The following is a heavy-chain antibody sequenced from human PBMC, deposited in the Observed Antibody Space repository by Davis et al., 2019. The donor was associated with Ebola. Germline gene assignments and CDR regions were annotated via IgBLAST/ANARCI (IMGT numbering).Heavy chain of an antibody. J-gene: IGHJ4*02. CDR3: ARRVYDSSGYYYFDY. CDR2: ISWNGDIT. Sequence: GESLKISCAASGFTFDDFGMSWVRQAPGKGLECVSGISWNGDITTYADSVKGRFTISRDNAQNSLYLQMNSLRAEDTALYYCARRVYDSSGYYYFDYWGQGTLVTVSS. CDR1: GFTFDDFG. D-gene: IGHD3-22*01. V-gene: IGHV3-20*04.